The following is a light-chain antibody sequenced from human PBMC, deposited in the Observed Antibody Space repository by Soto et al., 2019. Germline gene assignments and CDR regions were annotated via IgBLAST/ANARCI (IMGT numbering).Light chain of an antibody. J-gene: IGKJ1*01. CDR1: QSVSSSY. Sequence: EIVLTQSPGTLSLSPGERATLSCRASQSVSSSYLAWYQQKPGQAPRLLIYGASSRATGIPDRFSGRGSGTEFTLTISSLQSEDSAVYYCQQYNNWPPTWTFGQGTKVDIK. V-gene: IGKV3-20*01. CDR3: QQYNNWPPTWT. CDR2: GAS.